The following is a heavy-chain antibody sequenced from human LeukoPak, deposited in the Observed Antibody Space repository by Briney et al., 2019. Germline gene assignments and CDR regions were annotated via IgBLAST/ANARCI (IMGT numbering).Heavy chain of an antibody. Sequence: PGGSLRLSCAASGFTFSSYAMSWVRQAPGKGLEWVSGISGSGLSTYYADSVKGRFTISRDNSKNTLYLRMNSLRAEDTAVYYCAKGSVYYYDRPGYFDYWGQGTLVTVSS. CDR1: GFTFSSYA. V-gene: IGHV3-23*01. CDR2: ISGSGLST. CDR3: AKGSVYYYDRPGYFDY. D-gene: IGHD3-22*01. J-gene: IGHJ4*02.